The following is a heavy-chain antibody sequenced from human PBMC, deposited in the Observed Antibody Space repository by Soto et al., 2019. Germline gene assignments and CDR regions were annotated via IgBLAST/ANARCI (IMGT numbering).Heavy chain of an antibody. CDR1: GYTFNDYA. D-gene: IGHD3-16*01. V-gene: IGHV1-3*01. CDR3: GGDWGRDLLAY. J-gene: IGHJ4*02. CDR2: INAGNGKT. Sequence: ASVKVSCKASGYTFNDYAIHWVRRAPGQRFEWMGWINAGNGKTKYSPKFQDRVTITRETSATTAYMELSSLRSEDTAVYYCGGDWGRDLLAYWGQGTLVTVSS.